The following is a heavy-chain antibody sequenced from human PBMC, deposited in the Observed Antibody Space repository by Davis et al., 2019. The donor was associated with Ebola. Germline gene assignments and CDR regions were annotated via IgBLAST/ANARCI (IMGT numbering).Heavy chain of an antibody. Sequence: SETLSLTCTVSGGSISSYYWSWIRQPPGKGLEWIGYIYYSGSTNYNPSLKSRVTISMDTSKNQVTLKLSSVTAADTAIYYCARPRGDGSNYWFDPWGRGTLVTVSS. V-gene: IGHV4-59*01. J-gene: IGHJ5*02. CDR2: IYYSGST. CDR1: GGSISSYY. D-gene: IGHD5-24*01. CDR3: ARPRGDGSNYWFDP.